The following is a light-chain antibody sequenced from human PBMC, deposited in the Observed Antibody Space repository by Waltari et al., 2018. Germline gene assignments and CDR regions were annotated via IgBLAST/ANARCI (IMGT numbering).Light chain of an antibody. CDR1: QGLLYSAGKTY. Sequence: VVMTHSPRSLPVALGQPAYISYRYSQGLLYSAGKTYLNWFQQRPGQSPRRLIYKVSNRDSGVPGRFSGSGAGTEFTLTISRVEAEDVGMYYWMQGTHWPLTFGGGTKVEIK. CDR3: MQGTHWPLT. J-gene: IGKJ4*01. CDR2: KVS. V-gene: IGKV2-30*01.